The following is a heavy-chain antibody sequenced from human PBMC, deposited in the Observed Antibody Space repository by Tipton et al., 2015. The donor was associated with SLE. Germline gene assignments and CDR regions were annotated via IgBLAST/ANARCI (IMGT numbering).Heavy chain of an antibody. CDR3: ARGLYDSSGYYYGYWYFDL. CDR2: ISSSSSTI. D-gene: IGHD3-22*01. J-gene: IGHJ2*01. Sequence: SLRLSCAASGFTFSSYSMNWVRQAPGKGLEWVSYISSSSSTIYYADSVKGRFTISRDNAKNSLYLQMNSLRAEDTAVYYCARGLYDSSGYYYGYWYFDLWGRGTLVTVSS. CDR1: GFTFSSYS. V-gene: IGHV3-48*01.